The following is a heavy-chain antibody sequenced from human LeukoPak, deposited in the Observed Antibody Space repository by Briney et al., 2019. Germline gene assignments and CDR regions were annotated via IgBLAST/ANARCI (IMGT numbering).Heavy chain of an antibody. V-gene: IGHV1-8*01. D-gene: IGHD5-12*01. J-gene: IGHJ4*02. CDR1: GYTFTSYD. Sequence: GASVKVSCKASGYTFTSYDINWVRQATGQGLEWMGWMNPNSGNTGYAQKFQGRVTMTRNTSISTAYMELSSLGSEDTAVYYCARGLGYSGYDSGGDYWGQGTLVTVSS. CDR2: MNPNSGNT. CDR3: ARGLGYSGYDSGGDY.